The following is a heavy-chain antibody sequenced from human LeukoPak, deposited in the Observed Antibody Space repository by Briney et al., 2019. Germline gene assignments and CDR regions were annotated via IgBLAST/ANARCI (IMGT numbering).Heavy chain of an antibody. CDR1: GGTFNNSA. J-gene: IGHJ5*02. CDR3: ARDVHGDYGSGWFDP. D-gene: IGHD4-17*01. Sequence: ASVKVSCKTSGGTFNNSAISWVRQAPGQGLEWLGGIMPLFGTAGYAQKFQGRVTITKDESTRTVYLELTSLTSDDTDVYYCARDVHGDYGSGWFDPWGQGTLVSVSS. CDR2: IMPLFGTA. V-gene: IGHV1-69*05.